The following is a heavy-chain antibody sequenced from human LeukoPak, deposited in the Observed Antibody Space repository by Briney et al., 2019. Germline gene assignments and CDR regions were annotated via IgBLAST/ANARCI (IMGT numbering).Heavy chain of an antibody. CDR1: GGSITDYH. CDR2: LYTSGST. V-gene: IGHV4-4*07. Sequence: SETLSLTCTVSGGSITDYHWIWLRQPAGKGLEWLGRLYTSGSTNYNPSLKSRVSMSVDTSKKQFSLRLSSVTAADTAIYYCASDYFDRTGYYGFIYWGQGSLVTISS. J-gene: IGHJ4*02. D-gene: IGHD3-22*01. CDR3: ASDYFDRTGYYGFIY.